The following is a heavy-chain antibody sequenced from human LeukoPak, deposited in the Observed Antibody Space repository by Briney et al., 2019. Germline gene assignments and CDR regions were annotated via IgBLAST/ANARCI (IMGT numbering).Heavy chain of an antibody. CDR3: ATRGRDGYNANYYGMDV. D-gene: IGHD5-24*01. CDR2: ISGSGGAT. V-gene: IGHV3-23*01. J-gene: IGHJ6*02. CDR1: EFTFSTYP. Sequence: GGSLRLSCATSEFTFSTYPMSWVRQAPGKGPEWVSAISGSGGATFYGDSGKGRFTISRDNSKNTLYLQMNSLRAEDTAVYYCATRGRDGYNANYYGMDVWGQGTTVTVPS.